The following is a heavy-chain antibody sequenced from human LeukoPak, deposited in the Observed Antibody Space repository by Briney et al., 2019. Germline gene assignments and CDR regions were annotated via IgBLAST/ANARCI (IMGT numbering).Heavy chain of an antibody. Sequence: ASVKVSCKASGYTFTSYAMNWVRQAPGQGLEWMGWISAYNGNTNYAQKLQGRVTMTTDTSTSTAYMELRSLRSDDTAVYYCARWGFGANYYMDVWGKGTTVTVSS. D-gene: IGHD3-10*01. CDR3: ARWGFGANYYMDV. V-gene: IGHV1-18*01. CDR2: ISAYNGNT. J-gene: IGHJ6*03. CDR1: GYTFTSYA.